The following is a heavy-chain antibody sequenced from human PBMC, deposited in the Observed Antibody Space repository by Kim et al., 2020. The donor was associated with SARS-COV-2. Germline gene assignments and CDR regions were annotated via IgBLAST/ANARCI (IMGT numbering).Heavy chain of an antibody. CDR1: GCSISSSSYY. V-gene: IGHV4-39*01. D-gene: IGHD2-15*01. Sequence: SETLSLTCTVSGCSISSSSYYWGWIRQPPGKGLEWIGSIYYSGSTYYNPSLKSRVTISVYTSKNQFSLKLSSVTAADTAVYYCATVGYCSGGSSDCWGQGTLVTVSS. CDR2: IYYSGST. J-gene: IGHJ4*02. CDR3: ATVGYCSGGSSDC.